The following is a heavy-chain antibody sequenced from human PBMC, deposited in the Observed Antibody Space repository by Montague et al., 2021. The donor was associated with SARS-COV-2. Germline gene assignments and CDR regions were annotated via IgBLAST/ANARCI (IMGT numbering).Heavy chain of an antibody. J-gene: IGHJ4*02. CDR1: GVSISSGAYY. CDR2: IYYNGST. CDR3: ARSPYYDSSGQMGFDF. V-gene: IGHV4-31*03. Sequence: TLSLTCPVSGVSISSGAYYWSWIRQHPGKGLEWIGYIYYNGSTYYNPSLKSRVTIAVDTSKNHFSLKLSSVTTADTAVYYCARSPYYDSSGQMGFDFWGQGTLVTVSS. D-gene: IGHD3-22*01.